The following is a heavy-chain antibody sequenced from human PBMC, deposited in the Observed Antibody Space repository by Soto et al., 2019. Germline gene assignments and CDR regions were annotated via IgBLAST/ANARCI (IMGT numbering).Heavy chain of an antibody. Sequence: QITLKESGPTLVKPTQTLTLTCTFSGFSLSTSGVSVGWIRQPPGKALEWLALIYWDDDKRYSPSLKSRLTITKDTSKNQVVLTMTNMDPVDTATYYCAHSGIAVAGTIHDYWGQGTLVTVSS. CDR3: AHSGIAVAGTIHDY. D-gene: IGHD6-19*01. V-gene: IGHV2-5*02. CDR1: GFSLSTSGVS. CDR2: IYWDDDK. J-gene: IGHJ4*02.